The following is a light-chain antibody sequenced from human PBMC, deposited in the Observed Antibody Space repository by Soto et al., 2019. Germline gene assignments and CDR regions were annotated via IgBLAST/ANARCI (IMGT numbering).Light chain of an antibody. CDR2: EVS. CDR3: SSYTTSGTPV. V-gene: IGLV2-14*01. J-gene: IGLJ2*01. Sequence: QSVLTQPASVSGSPGQSITISCTGTNSDVGAYVSWYQQHPDKAPKFIIYEVSHRPSGVSNRFSGSKSGNTASLTISGLQAEDEADYYCSSYTTSGTPVFGGGTKVTVL. CDR1: NSDVGAY.